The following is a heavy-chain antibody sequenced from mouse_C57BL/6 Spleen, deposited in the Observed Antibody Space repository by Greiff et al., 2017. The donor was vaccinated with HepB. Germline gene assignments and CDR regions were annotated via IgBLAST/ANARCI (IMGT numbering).Heavy chain of an antibody. CDR2: INPNNGGT. CDR3: ARSPLKRDYFDY. J-gene: IGHJ2*01. V-gene: IGHV1-22*01. Sequence: EVQLQQSGPELVKPGASVKMSCKASGYTFTDYNMHWVKQSHGKSLEWIGYINPNNGGTSYNQKFKGKATLTVNKSSSTAYMELRSLTSEDSAVYYWARSPLKRDYFDYWGQGTTLTVSS. CDR1: GYTFTDYN.